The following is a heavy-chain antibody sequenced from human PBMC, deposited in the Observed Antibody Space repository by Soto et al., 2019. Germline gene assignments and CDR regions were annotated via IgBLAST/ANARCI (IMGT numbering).Heavy chain of an antibody. CDR2: ISAYDGNT. D-gene: IGHD6-6*01. CDR1: GYTFTSYN. Sequence: AAVKVSCKTSGYTFTSYNINWVLQATGQWLEWMGWISAYDGNTNYAQKLQGRVTMTTDTSTSTAYMELRSLRSDDTAVYYCARSPEYSSSPQFAPWGQGTLVTVSS. J-gene: IGHJ5*02. CDR3: ARSPEYSSSPQFAP. V-gene: IGHV1-18*01.